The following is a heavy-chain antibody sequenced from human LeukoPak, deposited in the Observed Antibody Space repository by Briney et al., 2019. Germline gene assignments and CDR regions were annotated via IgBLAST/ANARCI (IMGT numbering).Heavy chain of an antibody. D-gene: IGHD3-10*01. V-gene: IGHV1-18*04. Sequence: ASVKVSCKASGYTFTGYYMHWVRQAPGQGLEWMGWISPYNGNTNYAEKFQGRSTMTTDTSTSTTYMELKSLRADDTAVYYCARGGLSTRIDYWGQGALVTVSS. J-gene: IGHJ4*02. CDR3: ARGGLSTRIDY. CDR2: ISPYNGNT. CDR1: GYTFTGYY.